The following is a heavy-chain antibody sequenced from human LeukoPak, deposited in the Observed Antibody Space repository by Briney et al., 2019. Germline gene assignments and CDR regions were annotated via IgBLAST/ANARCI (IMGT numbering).Heavy chain of an antibody. D-gene: IGHD1-1*01. CDR1: GFTFSGFL. Sequence: GGSLRLSCAASGFTFSGFLMSWVRQAPGKGLECVANIKEDGGEKNYVDSVKGRFIISRDNAKNSLHLQMNSLRAEDTAVYYCAKHDGFSFDFWGQGNLVTVSS. CDR3: AKHDGFSFDF. J-gene: IGHJ4*02. V-gene: IGHV3-7*03. CDR2: IKEDGGEK.